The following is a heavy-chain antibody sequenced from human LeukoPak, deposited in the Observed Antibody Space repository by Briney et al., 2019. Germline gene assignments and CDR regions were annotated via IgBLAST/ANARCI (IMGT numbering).Heavy chain of an antibody. D-gene: IGHD6-19*01. J-gene: IGHJ2*01. CDR1: GGSFSGYY. CDR2: INHSGST. CDR3: ARVDSSGWSYWYFDL. V-gene: IGHV4-34*01. Sequence: PSETLSLTCAVYGGSFSGYYWSWIRQPPGKGLEWIGEINHSGSTNYNPSLKSRVTISVDTSKNQFSLKLSSVTAAETAVYYCARVDSSGWSYWYFDLWGRGTLVTVSS.